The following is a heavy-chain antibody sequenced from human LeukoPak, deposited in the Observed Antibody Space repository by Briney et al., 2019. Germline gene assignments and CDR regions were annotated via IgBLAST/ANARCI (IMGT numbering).Heavy chain of an antibody. Sequence: SVKVSCKASGGTFSSYAISWVRQAPGQGLEWMGGIIPIFGTANYAQKFQGRVTITADESTTTAYMELSSLRSEDTAVYYCASALKRGYCSSTSCYYYYYYMDVWGKGATVTVSS. CDR3: ASALKRGYCSSTSCYYYYYYMDV. V-gene: IGHV1-69*13. CDR2: IIPIFGTA. J-gene: IGHJ6*03. D-gene: IGHD2-2*01. CDR1: GGTFSSYA.